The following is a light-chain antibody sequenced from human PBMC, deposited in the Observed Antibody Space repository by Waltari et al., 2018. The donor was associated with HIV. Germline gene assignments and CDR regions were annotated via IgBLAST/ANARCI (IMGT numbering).Light chain of an antibody. CDR2: GAS. CDR3: QQSYSTPTT. CDR1: QSIVNY. Sequence: DIQMTQFPSSLSESIGDRVKISCRANQSIVNYLNWYQQRLGKAPKLLIYGASRLQGGVSSRFSGSGSGTAFSLTISSLQPEDLATYHCQQSYSTPTTFGQGT. V-gene: IGKV1-39*01. J-gene: IGKJ2*01.